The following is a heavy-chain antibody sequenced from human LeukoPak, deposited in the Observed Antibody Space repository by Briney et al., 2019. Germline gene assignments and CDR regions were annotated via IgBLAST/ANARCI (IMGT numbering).Heavy chain of an antibody. Sequence: GGSLRLSCAASGFTFSSYAMSWVRQAPGKGLEWVSAISGSGGSTYYADSVKGRFTISRDNAKNSLYLQMNSLRVEDTAVYYCARVIVAAAGTWGQGTLVTVSS. CDR2: ISGSGGST. CDR3: ARVIVAAAGT. CDR1: GFTFSSYA. D-gene: IGHD6-13*01. V-gene: IGHV3-23*01. J-gene: IGHJ4*02.